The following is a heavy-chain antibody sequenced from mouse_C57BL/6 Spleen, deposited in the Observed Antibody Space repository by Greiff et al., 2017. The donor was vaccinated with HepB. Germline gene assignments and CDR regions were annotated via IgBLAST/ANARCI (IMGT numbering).Heavy chain of an antibody. CDR3: ARWELRYRGDY. CDR1: GYAFSSSW. J-gene: IGHJ4*01. D-gene: IGHD1-1*01. CDR2: IYPGDGGT. V-gene: IGHV1-82*01. Sequence: QVTLKESGPELVKPGASVKISCKASGYAFSSSWMNWVKPRPGKGLEWIGRIYPGDGGTTYNGKFKVKATLTADKSSSTAYMQLSSRTSDDSAVYFCARWELRYRGDYWGQGTAVTVSS.